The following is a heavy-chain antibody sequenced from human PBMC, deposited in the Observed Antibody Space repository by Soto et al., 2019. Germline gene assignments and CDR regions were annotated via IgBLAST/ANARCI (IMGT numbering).Heavy chain of an antibody. V-gene: IGHV1-18*01. CDR1: GYGFNRYG. CDR2: ISAYNGNT. Sequence: GASVKVSCKASGYGFNRYGISWVRQAPGQGLEWVGWISAYNGNTNYAQKLQGRVTMTTDTSTSTAYMELRSLRSDDTAVYYCARDVTTADNWFDPWGQGTLVTVSS. D-gene: IGHD4-17*01. J-gene: IGHJ5*02. CDR3: ARDVTTADNWFDP.